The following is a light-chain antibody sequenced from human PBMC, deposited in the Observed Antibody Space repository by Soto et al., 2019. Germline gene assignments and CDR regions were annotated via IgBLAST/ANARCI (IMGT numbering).Light chain of an antibody. CDR3: QQYGSSPIT. CDR1: QSVSSSY. Sequence: EIVLTQSPGTLSLSPGERATLSCRASQSVSSSYLAWYQQKPGQAPRLLIYGASSRATGIPDRFSGTGSGTEFTLTISRLEPEDFAVYYCQQYGSSPITFGQGTKVDIK. CDR2: GAS. J-gene: IGKJ1*01. V-gene: IGKV3-20*01.